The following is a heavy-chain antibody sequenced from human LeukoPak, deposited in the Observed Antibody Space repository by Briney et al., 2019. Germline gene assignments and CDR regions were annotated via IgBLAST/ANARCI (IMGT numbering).Heavy chain of an antibody. CDR1: GGSFSGYY. V-gene: IGHV4-34*01. J-gene: IGHJ4*02. Sequence: SETLSLTCAVYGGSFSGYYWSWIRQPPGKGLEWIGEINHSGSTNYNPSLKSRVTISVDTSKNQFSLKLSSVTAADTAVYYCARSHSYYDSSGYSSDYFDYWGQGTLVTVSS. CDR3: ARSHSYYDSSGYSSDYFDY. CDR2: INHSGST. D-gene: IGHD3-22*01.